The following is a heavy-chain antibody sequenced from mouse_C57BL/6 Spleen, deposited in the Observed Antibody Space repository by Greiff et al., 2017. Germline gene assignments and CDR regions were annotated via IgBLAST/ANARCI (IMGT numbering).Heavy chain of an antibody. Sequence: QVQLKESGPELVKPGASVKISCKASGYAFSSSWLNWVKQRPGKGLEWIGRIYPGDGDTNYNGKFKGKATLTADKSSSTAYMQLSSLTSEDSAVYFCASYEGFDYWGQGTTLTVSS. CDR2: IYPGDGDT. J-gene: IGHJ2*01. D-gene: IGHD2-3*01. V-gene: IGHV1-82*01. CDR1: GYAFSSSW. CDR3: ASYEGFDY.